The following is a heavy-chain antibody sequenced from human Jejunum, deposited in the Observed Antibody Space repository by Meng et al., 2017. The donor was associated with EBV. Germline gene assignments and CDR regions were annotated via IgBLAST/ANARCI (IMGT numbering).Heavy chain of an antibody. J-gene: IGHJ4*02. V-gene: IGHV3-30-3*01. Sequence: QVQLVESGGGGVQPGMSLRLSCAASGFIFSDYAMHWVRQAPGKGLEWVALISYDGSNKYYADSVKGRFTISRDSSKNTLFLQMNSLRTEDTAVYYCTREIRGFYSAYWGQGALVTVSS. CDR3: TREIRGFYSAY. CDR1: GFIFSDYA. CDR2: ISYDGSNK. D-gene: IGHD2-21*01.